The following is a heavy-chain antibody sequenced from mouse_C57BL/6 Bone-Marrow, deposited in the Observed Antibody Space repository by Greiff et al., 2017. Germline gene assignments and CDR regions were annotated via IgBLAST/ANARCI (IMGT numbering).Heavy chain of an antibody. J-gene: IGHJ2*01. CDR3: ARDGYYFDY. CDR1: GYSITSGYY. Sequence: EVQLQQSGPGLVKPSQSLSLTCSVTGYSITSGYYWNWIRQFPGNKLEWMGYISYDGSNNYNPSLKTRISITRATSKNQFFLKLNSVTTEDTATYYCARDGYYFDYWGQGTTLTVSS. D-gene: IGHD2-2*01. V-gene: IGHV3-6*01. CDR2: ISYDGSN.